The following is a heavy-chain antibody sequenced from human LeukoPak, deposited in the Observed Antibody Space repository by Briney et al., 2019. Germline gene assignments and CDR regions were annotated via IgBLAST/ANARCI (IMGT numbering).Heavy chain of an antibody. Sequence: GGSLRLSCAASGLTFRTYAMSWVRQAPGKGLEWVSSISDSGGYTFYADSVKGRFTISRDNSKNSVYLQMNSLRAEDTAVYYCAKGGSYRSQPYFDYWGQGTPVTVSS. CDR2: ISDSGGYT. J-gene: IGHJ4*02. CDR1: GLTFRTYA. V-gene: IGHV3-23*01. CDR3: AKGGSYRSQPYFDY. D-gene: IGHD3-16*02.